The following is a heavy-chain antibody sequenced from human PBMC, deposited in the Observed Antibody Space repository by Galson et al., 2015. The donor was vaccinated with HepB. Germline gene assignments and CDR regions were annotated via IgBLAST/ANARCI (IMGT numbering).Heavy chain of an antibody. Sequence: SVKVSCKASGGTFSSYAISWVRQAPGQGLEWMGGIIPIFGTANYAQKFQGRVTITADESTSTAYMELSSLGSEDTAVYYCARPHSSGWYGDFDYWGQGTLVTVSS. CDR1: GGTFSSYA. J-gene: IGHJ4*02. CDR3: ARPHSSGWYGDFDY. V-gene: IGHV1-69*13. CDR2: IIPIFGTA. D-gene: IGHD6-19*01.